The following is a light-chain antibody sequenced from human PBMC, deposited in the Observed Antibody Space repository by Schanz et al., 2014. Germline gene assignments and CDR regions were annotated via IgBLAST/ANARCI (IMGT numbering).Light chain of an antibody. CDR1: QSVNSN. CDR3: QQYGSSPYT. J-gene: IGKJ2*01. CDR2: GAS. Sequence: EIVMTLSPATLSASPGERATLSCRASQSVNSNLAWYQQKPGLPPRLLIYGASTRATDIPARFSGSGSGTDFTLTISRLEPEDFAVYYCQQYGSSPYTFGQGTKLEIK. V-gene: IGKV3-15*01.